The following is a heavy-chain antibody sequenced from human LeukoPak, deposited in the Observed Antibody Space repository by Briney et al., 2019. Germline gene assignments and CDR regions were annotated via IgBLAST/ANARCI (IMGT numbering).Heavy chain of an antibody. CDR2: ISAYNGNT. D-gene: IGHD1-14*01. Sequence: ASVKVSCKASGYTFTSYGISWVRQAPGQGLEWMGWISAYNGNTNYAQKLQGRVTMTTDTSTSTAYMELRSLRSDDTAVYYCARDSPEGDYYYYMDVWGKGTTVTVSS. V-gene: IGHV1-18*01. J-gene: IGHJ6*03. CDR3: ARDSPEGDYYYYMDV. CDR1: GYTFTSYG.